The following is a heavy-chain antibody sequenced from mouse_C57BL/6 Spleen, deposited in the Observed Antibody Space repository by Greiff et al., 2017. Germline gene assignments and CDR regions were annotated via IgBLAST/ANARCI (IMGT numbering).Heavy chain of an antibody. J-gene: IGHJ2*01. CDR3: ARGSFTTVVPYYFDY. Sequence: VQLKESGPGLVKPSQSLSLTCSVTGYSITSGYYWNWIRQFPGNKLEWMGYISYDGSNNYNPSLKNRISITRDPSKNQFFLKLNSVTTEDTATYYCARGSFTTVVPYYFDYWGQGTTLTVSS. D-gene: IGHD1-1*01. CDR1: GYSITSGYY. V-gene: IGHV3-6*01. CDR2: ISYDGSN.